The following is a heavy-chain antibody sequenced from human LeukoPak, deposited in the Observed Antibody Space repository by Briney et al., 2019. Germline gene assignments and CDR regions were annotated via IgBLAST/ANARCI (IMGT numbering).Heavy chain of an antibody. CDR1: GFSFSSYA. D-gene: IGHD6-19*01. J-gene: IGHJ4*02. CDR2: ITGSGGST. V-gene: IGHV3-23*01. Sequence: GGSLRLSCAASGFSFSSYAMDWVRQAPGKGLEWVSGITGSGGSTYYADPVKGRFTISRDNSKNTLYVQMNSLRAEDTAVYYCAKGLSSGWNLKGSDYWGQGTLVTVSS. CDR3: AKGLSSGWNLKGSDY.